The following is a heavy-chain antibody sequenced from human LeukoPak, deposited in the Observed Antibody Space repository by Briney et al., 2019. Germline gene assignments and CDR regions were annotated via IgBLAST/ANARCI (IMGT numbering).Heavy chain of an antibody. CDR3: ARARIAAAGTYRP. D-gene: IGHD6-13*01. J-gene: IGHJ5*02. Sequence: ASVKVSCKASGYTFTSYYMHWVRQAPGQGLEWMGIINPSGGSTSYAQKFQGRVTMTRDTSISTAYMELSRLRSDDTAVYYCARARIAAAGTYRPWGQGTLVTVSS. CDR1: GYTFTSYY. CDR2: INPSGGST. V-gene: IGHV1-46*01.